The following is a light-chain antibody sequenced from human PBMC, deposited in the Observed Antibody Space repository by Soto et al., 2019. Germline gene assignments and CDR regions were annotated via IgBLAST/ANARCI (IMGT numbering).Light chain of an antibody. CDR1: QSVSSSY. V-gene: IGKV3-20*01. Sequence: EIVLTQSPGTLSLSPGERATLSCRASQSVSSSYLAWYQQKPGQAPRVVIYGASSRATGIPDRFSGSVSGTDFTLTISRLEPEDFAVYYCQQYGSSPWTFGQGTKVEIK. CDR2: GAS. J-gene: IGKJ1*01. CDR3: QQYGSSPWT.